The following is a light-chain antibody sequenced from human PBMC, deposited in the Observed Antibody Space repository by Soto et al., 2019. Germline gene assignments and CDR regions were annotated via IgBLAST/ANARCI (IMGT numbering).Light chain of an antibody. J-gene: IGLJ1*01. CDR3: CSYTDSSNYV. Sequence: QSALAQPASVSGSPGQSITISCTGTSGDVGTYNLVSWYQQHPGKAPKLIIYEGIKRPSGVSNRFSGSKSGNTASLTISGLQAEDESHYYCCSYTDSSNYVLGNGTKVT. V-gene: IGLV2-23*01. CDR2: EGI. CDR1: SGDVGTYNL.